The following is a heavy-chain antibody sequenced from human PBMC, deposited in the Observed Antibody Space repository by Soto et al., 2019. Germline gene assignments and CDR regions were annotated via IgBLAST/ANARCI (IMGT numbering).Heavy chain of an antibody. J-gene: IGHJ4*02. Sequence: QVQLVQSGAEVKKPGSSVKVSCKASGGTFGSYAFSWVRQAPGQGLEWMGWIIPVSGAAHYAQKFQGRVTITADESTSTAYMELSGLSSQDTAVYYCATALGCRSTSCTLDYWGQGTRVIVSS. V-gene: IGHV1-69*01. CDR3: ATALGCRSTSCTLDY. D-gene: IGHD2-2*01. CDR2: IIPVSGAA. CDR1: GGTFGSYA.